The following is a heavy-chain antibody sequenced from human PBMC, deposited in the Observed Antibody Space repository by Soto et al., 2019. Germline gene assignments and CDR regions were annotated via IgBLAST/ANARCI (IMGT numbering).Heavy chain of an antibody. CDR2: IIPIFGTA. CDR1: GGTFSSYA. Sequence: SVKVSCKASGGTFSSYAISWVRQAPGQGLEWMGGIIPIFGTANYAQKFQGRVTITADKSTSTAYMELSSLRSEDTAVYYRARAYGAAMPNDAFDIWGQGTMVTVSS. J-gene: IGHJ3*02. D-gene: IGHD2-2*01. CDR3: ARAYGAAMPNDAFDI. V-gene: IGHV1-69*06.